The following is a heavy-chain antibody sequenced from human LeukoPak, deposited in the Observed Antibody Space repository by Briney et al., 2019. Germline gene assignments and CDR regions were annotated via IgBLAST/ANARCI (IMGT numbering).Heavy chain of an antibody. Sequence: SETLSLTCTVSGGSISSGDYYWSWIRQPRGKGLEWIGYIYYSGSTYYNPSLKSRVTISVDTSKNQFSLKLSSVTAADTAVYYCARAQGYSGYDSPFDYWGQGTLVTVSS. D-gene: IGHD5-12*01. CDR3: ARAQGYSGYDSPFDY. V-gene: IGHV4-30-4*01. CDR1: GGSISSGDYY. J-gene: IGHJ4*02. CDR2: IYYSGST.